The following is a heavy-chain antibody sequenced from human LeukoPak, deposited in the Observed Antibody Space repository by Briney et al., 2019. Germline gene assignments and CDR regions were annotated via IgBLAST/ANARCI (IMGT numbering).Heavy chain of an antibody. Sequence: ASVKVSCKASGYTFTSYQMHWVRQAPGQGLEWMGIMNPSGGSTSYAQKFQGRVTTTRDMSTSTVYMELSSLRSEDTAVYYCARDPRDGYNGFDYWGQGTLVTVSS. CDR2: MNPSGGST. CDR3: ARDPRDGYNGFDY. J-gene: IGHJ4*02. CDR1: GYTFTSYQ. D-gene: IGHD5-24*01. V-gene: IGHV1-46*01.